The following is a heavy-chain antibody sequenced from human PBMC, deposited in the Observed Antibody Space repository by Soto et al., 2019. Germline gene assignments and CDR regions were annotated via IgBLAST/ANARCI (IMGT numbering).Heavy chain of an antibody. CDR3: AREFCSGGNCYTYYFDP. D-gene: IGHD2-15*01. CDR1: GLTFNSDW. J-gene: IGHJ5*02. CDR2: INTDGSNT. V-gene: IGHV3-74*01. Sequence: PVGSLRLSCAASGLTFNSDWMHWVRHAPVNGLVWVSHINTDGSNTNYADSVKGRFTISRDNAKSTLFLQMNSLRDEETAVYYCAREFCSGGNCYTYYFDPWGQGIPVTVSS.